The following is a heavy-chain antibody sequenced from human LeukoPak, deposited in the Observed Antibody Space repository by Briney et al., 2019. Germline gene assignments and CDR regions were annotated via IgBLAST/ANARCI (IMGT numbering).Heavy chain of an antibody. CDR1: GYTFTGYY. CDR2: INPNSGGT. D-gene: IGHD1-26*01. J-gene: IGHJ6*02. Sequence: GASAKVSCKASGYTFTGYYMHWVRQAPGQGLEWMGWINPNSGGTNYAQKFQGRVTMTRDTSISTAYMELSRLRSDDTAVYYCARVFGSGATTHYYYGMDVWGQGTTVTVSS. CDR3: ARVFGSGATTHYYYGMDV. V-gene: IGHV1-2*02.